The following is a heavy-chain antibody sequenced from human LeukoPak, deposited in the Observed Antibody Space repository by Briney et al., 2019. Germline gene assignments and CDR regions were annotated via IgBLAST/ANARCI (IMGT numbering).Heavy chain of an antibody. CDR3: ARDSSRSSGWYVNY. CDR1: GYTFTGYY. J-gene: IGHJ4*02. Sequence: ASVKVSCKASGYTFTGYYMHWVRQAPGQGLEWMGWINPNSGGTNYAQKFQGRVTMTRDTSISTAYMELSRLRSDDTAVYYCARDSSRSSGWYVNYWGQGTLVTVSS. CDR2: INPNSGGT. D-gene: IGHD6-19*01. V-gene: IGHV1-2*02.